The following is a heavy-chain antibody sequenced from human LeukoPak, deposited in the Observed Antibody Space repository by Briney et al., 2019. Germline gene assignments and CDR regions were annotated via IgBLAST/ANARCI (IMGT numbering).Heavy chain of an antibody. J-gene: IGHJ2*01. CDR1: GFTFSGHA. V-gene: IGHV3-30-3*01. CDR2: MSYDGTNK. Sequence: GGSLRLSCAASGFTFSGHAMHWVRQAPGKGLEWVAVMSYDGTNKYYADSVKGRFTISRDNSKNTLYLQMSSLRSEDTALYYCARGPWYSSSSSLKDWYFDLWGQGTLVTVSS. CDR3: ARGPWYSSSSSLKDWYFDL. D-gene: IGHD6-6*01.